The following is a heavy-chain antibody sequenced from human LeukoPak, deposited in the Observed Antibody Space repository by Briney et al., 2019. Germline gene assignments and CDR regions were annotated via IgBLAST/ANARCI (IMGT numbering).Heavy chain of an antibody. D-gene: IGHD5-18*01. Sequence: PSETLSLTCAVYGGSFSGYYWSWIRQPPGQGLEWIGEINHSGSTNYNPSLKSRVTISVDTSKNQFSLKLSSVTAADTAVYYCARVWRDTAMVSGFDPWGQGTLVTVSS. CDR1: GGSFSGYY. J-gene: IGHJ5*02. V-gene: IGHV4-34*01. CDR3: ARVWRDTAMVSGFDP. CDR2: INHSGST.